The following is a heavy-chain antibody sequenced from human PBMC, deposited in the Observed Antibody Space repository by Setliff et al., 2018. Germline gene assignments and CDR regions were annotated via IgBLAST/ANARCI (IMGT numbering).Heavy chain of an antibody. Sequence: ASVKVSCKASGYTFTSYGISWVRQAPGQGLEWMGWISTYNGDTDYAQKLQDRLTMTTDTSTSTVYMELRGLTSEDTGVYYCARAGGPPGFDSWGQGTLVTVSS. CDR3: ARAGGPPGFDS. CDR2: ISTYNGDT. D-gene: IGHD1-1*01. J-gene: IGHJ4*02. CDR1: GYTFTSYG. V-gene: IGHV1-18*01.